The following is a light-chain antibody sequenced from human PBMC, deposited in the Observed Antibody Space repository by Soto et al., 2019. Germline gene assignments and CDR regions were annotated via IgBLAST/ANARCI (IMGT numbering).Light chain of an antibody. CDR3: QQRTNWPPVT. Sequence: PGERATLSCRASQGVGSYLAWYQQKPGQAPRLLIYDASTRATGIPARFSGSGSGTDFTLTISSLEPEDFAVYFCQQRTNWPPVTFGGGTKVEIK. CDR1: QGVGSY. V-gene: IGKV3-11*01. CDR2: DAS. J-gene: IGKJ4*01.